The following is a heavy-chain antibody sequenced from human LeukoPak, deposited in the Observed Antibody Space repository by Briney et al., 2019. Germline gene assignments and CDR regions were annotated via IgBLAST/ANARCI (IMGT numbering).Heavy chain of an antibody. Sequence: SETLSLTCTVSGGSISSYYWSWIRQPAGKGLEWIGRIYTSGSTNYNPSLKSQVTMSVDTSKNQFSLKLSSVTAADTAVYYGARESFRGIAARPDWYFDLWGRGTLVTVSS. V-gene: IGHV4-4*07. D-gene: IGHD6-6*01. CDR2: IYTSGST. CDR3: ARESFRGIAARPDWYFDL. CDR1: GGSISSYY. J-gene: IGHJ2*01.